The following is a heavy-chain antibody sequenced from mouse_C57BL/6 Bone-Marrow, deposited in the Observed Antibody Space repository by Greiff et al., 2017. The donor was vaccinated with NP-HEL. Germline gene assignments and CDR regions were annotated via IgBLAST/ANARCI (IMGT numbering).Heavy chain of an antibody. Sequence: EVKVEESGPGLVKPSQSLSLTCSVTGYSITSGYYWNWLRQFPGNKLEWMGYISYDGSNNYNPSLKNRISITRDTSKNQFFLKLNSVTTEDTATYYCARAGFAYWGQGTLVTVSA. CDR1: GYSITSGYY. V-gene: IGHV3-6*01. J-gene: IGHJ3*01. CDR3: ARAGFAY. CDR2: ISYDGSN.